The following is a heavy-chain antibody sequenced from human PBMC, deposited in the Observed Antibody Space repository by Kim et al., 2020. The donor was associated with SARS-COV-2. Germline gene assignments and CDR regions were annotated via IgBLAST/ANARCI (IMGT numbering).Heavy chain of an antibody. Sequence: SETLSLTCTVSGGSISSSSYYWGWIRQPPGKGLEWIGSIYYSGSTYYNPSLKSRVTISVDTSKNQFSLKLSSVTAADTAVYYCARAGGQLWYKLIDYWGQGTLVTVSS. CDR3: ARAGGQLWYKLIDY. D-gene: IGHD5-18*01. V-gene: IGHV4-39*07. CDR1: GGSISSSSYY. CDR2: IYYSGST. J-gene: IGHJ4*02.